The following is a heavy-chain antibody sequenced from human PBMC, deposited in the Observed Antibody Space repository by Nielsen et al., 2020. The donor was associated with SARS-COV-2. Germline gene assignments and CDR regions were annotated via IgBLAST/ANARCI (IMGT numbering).Heavy chain of an antibody. V-gene: IGHV3-30-3*01. CDR3: TTDQTGDFDY. CDR2: ISYDGSNK. Sequence: GGSLRLSCAASGFTFSSYAMHWVRQAPGKGLEWVAVISYDGSNKYYADSVRGRFTISRDNSKNTLYLQMNSLRAEDTAVYYCTTDQTGDFDYWGQGTLVTVSS. J-gene: IGHJ4*02. CDR1: GFTFSSYA. D-gene: IGHD7-27*01.